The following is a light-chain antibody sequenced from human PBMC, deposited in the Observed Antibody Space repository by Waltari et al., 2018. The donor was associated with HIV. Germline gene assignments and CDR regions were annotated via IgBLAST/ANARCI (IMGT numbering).Light chain of an antibody. CDR2: KNF. CDR3: VGWDSSLSAYV. CDR1: SSNIENDN. V-gene: IGLV1-47*01. Sequence: QSFLTQPPSASGTPGQSVTISSSGSSSNIENDNVNWYQQLPGMTPKLLIYKNFLRPSGVPDRFAASKSGTSASLTSSGLRSADEADYYCVGWDSSLSAYVFGAGTKVAVL. J-gene: IGLJ1*01.